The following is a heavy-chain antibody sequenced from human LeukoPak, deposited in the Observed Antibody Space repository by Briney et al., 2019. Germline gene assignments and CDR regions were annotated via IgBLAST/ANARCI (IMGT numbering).Heavy chain of an antibody. D-gene: IGHD4-17*01. Sequence: SGGSLTLSCTVSGFTVSSNSMSWVRQAPGKGLEWVSFIYSGGNTHYSDSVKGRFTISRDNSKNTLYLQMNSLRADDTAVYYCARRAGEYSHPYDYWGQGTLVTVSS. CDR2: IYSGGNT. J-gene: IGHJ4*02. V-gene: IGHV3-53*01. CDR3: ARRAGEYSHPYDY. CDR1: GFTVSSNS.